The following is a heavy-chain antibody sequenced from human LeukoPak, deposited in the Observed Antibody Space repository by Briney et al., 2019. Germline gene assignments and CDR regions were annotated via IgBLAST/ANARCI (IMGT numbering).Heavy chain of an antibody. J-gene: IGHJ4*02. D-gene: IGHD3-10*01. Sequence: GGSLRLSCAASAFTFSTYSMSWVRQAPGKGLEWVSGINGRGDGTNYADSVKGRFTISRDNSKNTLYLQMNSLRAEDTAVYYCARDDSITSLSYFDYWGQGTLVTVSS. CDR1: AFTFSTYS. CDR2: INGRGDGT. V-gene: IGHV3-23*01. CDR3: ARDDSITSLSYFDY.